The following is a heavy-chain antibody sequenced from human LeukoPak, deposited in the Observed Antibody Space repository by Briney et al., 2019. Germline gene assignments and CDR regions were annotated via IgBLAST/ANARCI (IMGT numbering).Heavy chain of an antibody. V-gene: IGHV3-48*01. CDR2: ISSSSVSI. CDR1: GFTFSTYG. Sequence: PGGSLRLSCAASGFTFSTYGMNWVRQAPGKELEWLSHISSSSVSIYYADSVKGRFTISRDNAKNSLYLQMNSLRAEDTAVYYCARRFREGYCSGGSCYSFGYWGQGTLVTVSS. D-gene: IGHD2-15*01. J-gene: IGHJ4*02. CDR3: ARRFREGYCSGGSCYSFGY.